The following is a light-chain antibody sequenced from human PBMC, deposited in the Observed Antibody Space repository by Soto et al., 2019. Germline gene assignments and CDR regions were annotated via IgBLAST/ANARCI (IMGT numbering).Light chain of an antibody. Sequence: DIQMTQSPSTLSASVGDRVTITCRASQSINSWLAWYQQKPGKAPKLLIYKASSLESGVPPRFSGSGSGTEFTLTSSSLQPDDFATYYCQQYSGIWTFGQGTQVEI. V-gene: IGKV1-5*03. CDR3: QQYSGIWT. CDR1: QSINSW. CDR2: KAS. J-gene: IGKJ1*01.